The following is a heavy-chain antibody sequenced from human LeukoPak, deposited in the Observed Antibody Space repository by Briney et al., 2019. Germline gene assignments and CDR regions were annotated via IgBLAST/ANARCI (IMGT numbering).Heavy chain of an antibody. CDR2: INSDGSST. D-gene: IGHD2-8*01. J-gene: IGHJ4*02. CDR1: GFTFSSYA. CDR3: ARGVWHFDY. V-gene: IGHV3-74*01. Sequence: GESLKISCAASGFTFSSYAMSWVRQAPGKGLVWVSRINSDGSSTSYADSVKGRFTISRDNAENTLYLQMNSLRAEDTAVYYCARGVWHFDYWGQGTLVTVSS.